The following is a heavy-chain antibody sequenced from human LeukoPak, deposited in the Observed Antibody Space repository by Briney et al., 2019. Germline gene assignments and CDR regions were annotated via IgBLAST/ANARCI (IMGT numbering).Heavy chain of an antibody. Sequence: GASVKVSCKASGYIFGDYAIQWVRQAPGQGLEWIGWINAGNGKTKYSQKFQGRVTITRDTSASTAYMELSGLRSEDTAVYYCARARWTSTVTTYYLDYWGQGTLVTVSS. J-gene: IGHJ4*02. CDR1: GYIFGDYA. CDR2: INAGNGKT. V-gene: IGHV1-3*01. CDR3: ARARWTSTVTTYYLDY. D-gene: IGHD4-17*01.